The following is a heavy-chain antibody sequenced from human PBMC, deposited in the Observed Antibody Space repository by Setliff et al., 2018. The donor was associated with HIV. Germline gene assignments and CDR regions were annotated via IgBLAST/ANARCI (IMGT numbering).Heavy chain of an antibody. J-gene: IGHJ3*02. Sequence: NPSETLSLTCTVSGGSISTYYWSWIRQPAGKGLEWIGRIYTSGSTNYNPSIKSRVTMSVDTSKNQFSLKLSSVTAADTAVYYCARGTYYYDSSGFRDAFDIWGQGTMVTVSS. CDR1: GGSISTYY. CDR2: IYTSGST. V-gene: IGHV4-4*07. CDR3: ARGTYYYDSSGFRDAFDI. D-gene: IGHD3-22*01.